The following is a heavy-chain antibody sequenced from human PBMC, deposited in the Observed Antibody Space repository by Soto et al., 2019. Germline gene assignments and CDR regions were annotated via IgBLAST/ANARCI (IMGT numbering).Heavy chain of an antibody. D-gene: IGHD3-9*01. CDR1: GFTFSSYG. CDR2: IWYDGSNK. V-gene: IGHV3-33*01. J-gene: IGHJ6*02. CDR3: ARDRWRYFDWFSSDYYYGMDV. Sequence: QVQLVESGGGVVQPGRSLRLSCAASGFTFSSYGMHWVRQAPGKGLEWVAVIWYDGSNKYYADSVKGRFTISRDNSKNTLYLQMNSLRAEDTAVYYCARDRWRYFDWFSSDYYYGMDVWGQGTTVTVSS.